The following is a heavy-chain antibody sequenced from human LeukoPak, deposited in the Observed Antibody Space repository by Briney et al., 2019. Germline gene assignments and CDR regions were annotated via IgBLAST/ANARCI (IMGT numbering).Heavy chain of an antibody. CDR3: AKSILKAGYFDY. Sequence: GGSLRLSCAASGFTFSSYSMNWVRQAPGKGPEWVSYISGSSVTIYYADSVKGRFTISRDNAKNSLYLQMNSLRAEDTAVYYCAKSILKAGYFDYWGQGTLVTVSS. D-gene: IGHD6-19*01. CDR2: ISGSSVTI. J-gene: IGHJ4*02. CDR1: GFTFSSYS. V-gene: IGHV3-48*04.